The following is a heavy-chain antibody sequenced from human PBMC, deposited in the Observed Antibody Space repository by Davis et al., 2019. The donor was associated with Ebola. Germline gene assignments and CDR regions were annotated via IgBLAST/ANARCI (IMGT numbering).Heavy chain of an antibody. CDR3: ARLTLASVPDIVDH. J-gene: IGHJ4*02. Sequence: MPSETLSLTCTVSGGSISTSFYNWGWIRQTPEKGLEWIASIYYSGNTYYNPSLKSRVTISVDTSKNQFSLKVSSVTAADTAVYYCARLTLASVPDIVDHWGQGSLVTVSP. D-gene: IGHD3-3*02. CDR1: GGSISTSFYN. CDR2: IYYSGNT. V-gene: IGHV4-39*01.